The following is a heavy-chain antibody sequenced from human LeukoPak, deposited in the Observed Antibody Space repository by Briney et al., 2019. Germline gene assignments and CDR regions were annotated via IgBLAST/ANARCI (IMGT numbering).Heavy chain of an antibody. J-gene: IGHJ4*02. Sequence: PGGSLRLSCAASGFTFSSYSMNWVRQAPGKGLEWVSYINSSSKTIYYADSVKGRFTISRDNAKNSLYLQMRSLRDEDSAVYYCARDQGIFDYWGQGTLVTVSS. V-gene: IGHV3-48*02. CDR1: GFTFSSYS. CDR2: INSSSKTI. CDR3: ARDQGIFDY.